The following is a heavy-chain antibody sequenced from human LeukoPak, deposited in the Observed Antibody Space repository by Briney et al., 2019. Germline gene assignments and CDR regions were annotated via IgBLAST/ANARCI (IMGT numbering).Heavy chain of an antibody. CDR3: TTGLGGYFSCGSCYRRYFVF. D-gene: IGHD2-15*01. J-gene: IGHJ4*02. CDR1: GFTFSNAW. CDR2: IKSKNDGGTT. Sequence: GGSLRLSCAAYGFTFSNAWMSWVRQAPGKGLEWVGRIKSKNDGGTTDYAAPVKGRFNISRDDSKNTLYLQINSLKTEDTAVYYCTTGLGGYFSCGSCYRRYFVFWGQGTLVSVSS. V-gene: IGHV3-15*01.